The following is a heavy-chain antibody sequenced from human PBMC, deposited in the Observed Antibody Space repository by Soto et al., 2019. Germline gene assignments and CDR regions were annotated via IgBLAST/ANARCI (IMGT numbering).Heavy chain of an antibody. V-gene: IGHV1-69*09. CDR2: INPILDST. J-gene: IGHJ4*02. CDR3: ATMKRARLDS. D-gene: IGHD6-25*01. Sequence: QEQVVQSGPAMKEPGSSVKVSCRASGIMSSGYGFSWVRQAPGQGLEWVGMINPILDSTHYAQNLQGRVSLSVDKSRDTAYLEVTSVRLEDTAIYFCATMKRARLDSWGRGTVVTVSS. CDR1: GIMSSGYG.